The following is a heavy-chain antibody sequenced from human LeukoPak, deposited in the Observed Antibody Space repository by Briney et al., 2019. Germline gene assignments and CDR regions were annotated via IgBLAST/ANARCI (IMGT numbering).Heavy chain of an antibody. Sequence: SETLSLTCTVSGYSISSGYYWGWIRQPPGKGLEWIGSIYHSGSTYYNPSLKSRVTISVDTSKNRFPLKLSSVTAADTAVYYCARGEYSSSSGSNWGQGTLVTVSS. D-gene: IGHD6-6*01. CDR3: ARGEYSSSSGSN. V-gene: IGHV4-38-2*02. CDR1: GYSISSGYY. J-gene: IGHJ4*02. CDR2: IYHSGST.